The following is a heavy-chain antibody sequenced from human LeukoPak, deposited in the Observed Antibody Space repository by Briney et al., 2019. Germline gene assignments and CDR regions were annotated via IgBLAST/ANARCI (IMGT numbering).Heavy chain of an antibody. Sequence: GGSLRLSCAASGFTFDDYAMHWVRQAPGKGLEWVSGISWNSGSIGYADSVKGRFTISRDNAKNSLYLQMNSLRAEDTALYYCAKDISGILTGYQDYWGQGTLVTVSS. D-gene: IGHD3-9*01. CDR2: ISWNSGSI. CDR3: AKDISGILTGYQDY. J-gene: IGHJ4*02. V-gene: IGHV3-9*01. CDR1: GFTFDDYA.